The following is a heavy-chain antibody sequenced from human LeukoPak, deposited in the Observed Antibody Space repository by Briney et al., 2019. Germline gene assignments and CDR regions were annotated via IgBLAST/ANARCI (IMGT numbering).Heavy chain of an antibody. CDR3: ARAYGDYVAYYFDY. D-gene: IGHD4-17*01. J-gene: IGHJ4*02. V-gene: IGHV3-21*01. CDR2: ISSSSSYI. Sequence: PGGSLRLSCAASGFTFSSYSMNWVRQAPGKGLEWVSSISSSSSYIYYADSVKGRFTISRDNAKNSLYLQMSSLRAEDTAVYYCARAYGDYVAYYFDYWGQGTLVTVSS. CDR1: GFTFSSYS.